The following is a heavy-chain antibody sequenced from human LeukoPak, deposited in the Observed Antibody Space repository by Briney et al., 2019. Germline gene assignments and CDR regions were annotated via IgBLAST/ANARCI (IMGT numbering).Heavy chain of an antibody. Sequence: GGPLRLSCAACGFTFCEYYMSCMPAAPGKGREWVSSISSTRSTISYADSVKGRFTISRDNATNPLYLQMNRLRAEDTAVYYCAREHMTPDYWGQGTLVTVSS. CDR1: GFTFCEYY. J-gene: IGHJ4*02. V-gene: IGHV3-11*01. D-gene: IGHD2-15*01. CDR2: ISSTRSTI. CDR3: AREHMTPDY.